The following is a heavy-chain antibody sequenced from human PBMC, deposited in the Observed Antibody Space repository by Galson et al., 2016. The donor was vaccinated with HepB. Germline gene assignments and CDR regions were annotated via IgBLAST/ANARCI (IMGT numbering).Heavy chain of an antibody. CDR3: ATPDEGSGRIFDY. D-gene: IGHD2-15*01. Sequence: SLRLSCAASGLTFTTYWMTWVRQAPGKGLEWVANIKQDGSEKYYVDSVEGRFTISRDNAKNSLYLQMNSLRAEDTAVYYCATPDEGSGRIFDYWGQGTLVTVSS. V-gene: IGHV3-7*03. CDR1: GLTFTTYW. J-gene: IGHJ4*02. CDR2: IKQDGSEK.